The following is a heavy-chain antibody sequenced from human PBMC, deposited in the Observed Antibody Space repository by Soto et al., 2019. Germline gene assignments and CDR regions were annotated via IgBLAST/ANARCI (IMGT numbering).Heavy chain of an antibody. J-gene: IGHJ4*02. CDR1: GFAFNKFG. CDR3: AKGGEVGGVLGDH. D-gene: IGHD1-26*01. Sequence: QVQLVESGGGVVQPGTSLRLSCEASGFAFNKFGMHWVRQAPGKGLEWVAFISYDGSYQNYADSVLGRLTITRDNSMNTLNMQLNSLRREDTAVYYCAKGGEVGGVLGDHWGQGTLVTVSS. V-gene: IGHV3-30*18. CDR2: ISYDGSYQ.